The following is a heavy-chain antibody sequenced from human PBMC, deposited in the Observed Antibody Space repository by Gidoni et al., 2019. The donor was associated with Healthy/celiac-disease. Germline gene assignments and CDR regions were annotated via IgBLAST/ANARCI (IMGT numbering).Heavy chain of an antibody. V-gene: IGHV1-69*02. J-gene: IGHJ3*02. CDR3: ARRNGQLSDAFDI. Sequence: QVQLVQSGAEVKKPGSSVKVSCKASGGTFSSYTISWVRQAPGQGLEWMGRIIPILGIANYAQKFQGRVTITADKSTSTAYMELSSLRSEDTAVYYCARRNGQLSDAFDIWGQGTMVTVSS. CDR1: GGTFSSYT. D-gene: IGHD1-1*01. CDR2: IIPILGIA.